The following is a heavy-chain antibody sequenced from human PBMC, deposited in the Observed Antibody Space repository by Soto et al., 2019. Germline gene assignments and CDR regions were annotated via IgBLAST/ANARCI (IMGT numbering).Heavy chain of an antibody. CDR3: ARDSNWSSDY. CDR2: IKSDSSGT. V-gene: IGHV3-48*02. D-gene: IGHD1-1*01. Sequence: EVQLVEAGGGLVQPGGSLRLSCAASGFTFSGYNRNWVRQAPGKGLEWISCIKSDSSGTWYADSVKGRFTMSRDNAKNSLYLQMNSLRDEDTAVYFCARDSNWSSDYWGQGTLVAVSS. J-gene: IGHJ4*02. CDR1: GFTFSGYN.